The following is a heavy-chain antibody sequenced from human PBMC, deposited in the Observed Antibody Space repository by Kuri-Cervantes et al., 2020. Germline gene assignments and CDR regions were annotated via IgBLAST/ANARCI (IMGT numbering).Heavy chain of an antibody. Sequence: GESLKISCAASGFTFSSYAMHWVRQASGKGLEWVAVISYDGSNKYYAYAVKVRFTISRDNSKNTLYLQMNSLRAEDTAGYYCARDSMPYYYYDSSGYDYWGQGTLVTVSS. CDR3: ARDSMPYYYYDSSGYDY. CDR1: GFTFSSYA. D-gene: IGHD3-22*01. J-gene: IGHJ4*02. CDR2: ISYDGSNK. V-gene: IGHV3-30-3*01.